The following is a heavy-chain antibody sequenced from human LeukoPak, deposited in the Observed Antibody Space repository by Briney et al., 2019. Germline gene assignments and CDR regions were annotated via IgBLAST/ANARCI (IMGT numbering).Heavy chain of an antibody. CDR3: ARAMVRGVISYYYYYMDV. J-gene: IGHJ6*03. V-gene: IGHV1-69*05. CDR2: IIPIFGTA. Sequence: GSSVKVSCMASGGTFSSYAISWVRQAPGQGLEWMGRIIPIFGTANYAQKFQGRVTITTDESTSTAYMELSSLRSEDTAVYYCARAMVRGVISYYYYYMDVWGKGTTVTVSS. D-gene: IGHD3-10*01. CDR1: GGTFSSYA.